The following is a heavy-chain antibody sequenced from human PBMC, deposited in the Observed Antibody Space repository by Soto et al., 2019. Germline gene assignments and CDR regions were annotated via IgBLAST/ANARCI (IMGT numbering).Heavy chain of an antibody. J-gene: IGHJ4*02. Sequence: SETLSLTCTVSGGSISSGGYYWSWIRQHPGKGLEWIGYINHSGSTYYNPSLKSRVTISVDTSKNQFSLKLSSVTAADTAVYYCARGRYYYDSSGYSLPSLFDSWGQGTMVTVSS. V-gene: IGHV4-31*03. D-gene: IGHD3-22*01. CDR2: INHSGST. CDR1: GGSISSGGYY. CDR3: ARGRYYYDSSGYSLPSLFDS.